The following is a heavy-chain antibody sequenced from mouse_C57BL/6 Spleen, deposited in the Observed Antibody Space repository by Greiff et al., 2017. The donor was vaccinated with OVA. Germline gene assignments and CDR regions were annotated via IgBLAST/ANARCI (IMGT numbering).Heavy chain of an antibody. Sequence: EVHLVESGPELVKPGDSVKISCKASGYSFTGYFMNWVMQSHGKSLEWIGRINPYNGDTFYNQKFKGKATLTVDKSSSTAHMELRSLTSEDSAVYYCARSRYYGRDYAMDYWGQGTSVTVSS. CDR1: GYSFTGYF. V-gene: IGHV1-20*01. D-gene: IGHD1-1*01. J-gene: IGHJ4*01. CDR3: ARSRYYGRDYAMDY. CDR2: INPYNGDT.